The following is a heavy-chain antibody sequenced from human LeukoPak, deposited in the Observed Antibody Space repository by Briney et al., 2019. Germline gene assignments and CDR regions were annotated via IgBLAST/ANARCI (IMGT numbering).Heavy chain of an antibody. CDR1: GFTFSNYE. CDR3: ARDLVQLWSKDF. CDR2: ISSSGRNI. J-gene: IGHJ4*02. V-gene: IGHV3-48*03. Sequence: GGSLRLSCAASGFTFSNYEFNWVRQAPGKGLEWVSYISSSGRNIYYADSVKGRFTISRDNAKNSLYLQMNSLRAEDMAVYYCARDLVQLWSKDFWGQGTLVTVSS. D-gene: IGHD5-18*01.